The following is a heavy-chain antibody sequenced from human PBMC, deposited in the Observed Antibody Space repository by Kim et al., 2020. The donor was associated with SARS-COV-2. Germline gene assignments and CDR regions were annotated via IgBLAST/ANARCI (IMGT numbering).Heavy chain of an antibody. CDR1: GFTFSDYA. J-gene: IGHJ3*02. CDR2: IRSEVNDYVT. V-gene: IGHV3-73*01. D-gene: IGHD3-3*02. Sequence: GGSLRLSCAASGFTFSDYAMHWVRRAPGKGLEWVGGIRSEVNDYVTADSASVRGRFTISRADSRNTAYLQMNRLKTEDTADYYCTRGLGGTLAFWYGVD. CDR3: TRGLGGTLAFWYGVD.